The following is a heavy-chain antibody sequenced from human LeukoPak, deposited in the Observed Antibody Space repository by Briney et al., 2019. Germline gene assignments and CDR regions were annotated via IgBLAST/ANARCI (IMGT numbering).Heavy chain of an antibody. Sequence: SETLSLTCTVSGGSISSYYWSWIRQPPGKGLEWIGRIYTSGTTNYNPSLKSRVTMSVDTSKNQFSLKLSSVTAADTAVYYCARGGAYCGGDCYLDYWGQGTLVTVSS. CDR3: ARGGAYCGGDCYLDY. CDR2: IYTSGTT. D-gene: IGHD2-21*02. J-gene: IGHJ4*02. V-gene: IGHV4-4*07. CDR1: GGSISSYY.